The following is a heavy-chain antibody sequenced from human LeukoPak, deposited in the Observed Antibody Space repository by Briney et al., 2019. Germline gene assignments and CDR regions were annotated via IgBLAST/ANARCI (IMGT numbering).Heavy chain of an antibody. J-gene: IGHJ4*02. CDR1: GDSLSNYY. CDR2: IYYTGSP. Sequence: SETLSLTCSVSGDSLSNYYWTWMRQPPGKGLEWVGYIYYTGSPNYNPSLKSRVTISVDTSKNQFSLKLSSVTAADTAVYYRARLRDYGSGTFYNDYWGQGTLVTVSS. D-gene: IGHD3-10*01. CDR3: ARLRDYGSGTFYNDY. V-gene: IGHV4-59*08.